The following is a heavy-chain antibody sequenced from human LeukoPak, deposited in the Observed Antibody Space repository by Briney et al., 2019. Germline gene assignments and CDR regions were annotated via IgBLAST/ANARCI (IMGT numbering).Heavy chain of an antibody. V-gene: IGHV3-11*01. J-gene: IGHJ5*02. CDR2: ISSSGSTI. CDR3: ARDLHTYYYDSSGYTNWFDP. Sequence: GGSLRLSCAASGFTFSDYYMSWIRQAPGKGLEWVSYISSSGSTIYYADSVKGRFTISRDNAKNSLYLQMNSLRAEDTAVYYCARDLHTYYYDSSGYTNWFDPWGQGTLVTVSS. D-gene: IGHD3-22*01. CDR1: GFTFSDYY.